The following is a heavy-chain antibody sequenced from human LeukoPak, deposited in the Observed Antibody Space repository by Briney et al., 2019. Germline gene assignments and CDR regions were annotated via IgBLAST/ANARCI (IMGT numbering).Heavy chain of an antibody. V-gene: IGHV3-9*01. J-gene: IGHJ4*02. D-gene: IGHD3-10*01. CDR2: ISWNSGSI. CDR1: GFTFDDYA. Sequence: GGSLRLSCAASGFTFDDYAMHWVRHAPGKGLEWVSGISWNSGSIGYADSVKGRFTISRDNAKNSLYLQMNSLRAEDTALYYCSKDDGSGNYWGQGTLVTVSS. CDR3: SKDDGSGNY.